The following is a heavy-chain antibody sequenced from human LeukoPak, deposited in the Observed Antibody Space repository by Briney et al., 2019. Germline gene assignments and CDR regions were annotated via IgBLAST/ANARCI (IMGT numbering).Heavy chain of an antibody. D-gene: IGHD2-15*01. J-gene: IGHJ3*02. V-gene: IGHV4-39*01. CDR3: ARHCCSGPAKRVFDI. CDR1: GGSIISSDYH. CDR2: ISYSGNT. Sequence: SETLSLTCTVSGGSIISSDYHWGWVRQPPGKGLEWIGTISYSGNTDYNPSLRSRVAISVDTSNNQFSLRLGSVTAADTAVYHCARHCCSGPAKRVFDIWGQGTMVTVSS.